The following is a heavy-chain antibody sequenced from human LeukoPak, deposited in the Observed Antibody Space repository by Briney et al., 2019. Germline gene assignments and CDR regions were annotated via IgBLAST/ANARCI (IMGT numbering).Heavy chain of an antibody. J-gene: IGHJ4*02. CDR2: IYTGGST. CDR3: ARGGSGSYIYYFDY. V-gene: IGHV3-66*02. Sequence: GGSPRLSCAASGFTVSSNYMSWVRQAPGKGLEWVSVIYTGGSTYYADSLKGRFTISRDNSKNTLYLQMNSLRAEDTAVYYCARGGSGSYIYYFDYWGQGTLVTVSS. D-gene: IGHD3-10*01. CDR1: GFTVSSNY.